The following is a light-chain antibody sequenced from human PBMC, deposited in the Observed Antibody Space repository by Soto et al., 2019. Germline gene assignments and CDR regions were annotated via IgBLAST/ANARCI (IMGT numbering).Light chain of an antibody. V-gene: IGKV3-20*01. CDR2: GAS. J-gene: IGKJ5*01. CDR3: QQYAGSPIT. Sequence: EIVLTQSPGSLSLSPGERATLSCRASQSVSSKVAWYQQKPGQAPTLLISGASSRATGIPDRFSGSGSGTDFTLTISRXEPEDFALYYCQQYAGSPITFGQGTRLEIK. CDR1: QSVSSK.